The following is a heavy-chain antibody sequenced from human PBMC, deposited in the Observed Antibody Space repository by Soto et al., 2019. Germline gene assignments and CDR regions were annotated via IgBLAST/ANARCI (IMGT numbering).Heavy chain of an antibody. V-gene: IGHV4-34*01. Sequence: SETLSLTCAVYGGSLSGYYWSWIRQPPGKGLEWIGEITHSGTTNYNPSLKSRVTMSLDTSNNQLSLKLSSVTAADTAVYYCARDRPASIRGYDYYYGMDVWGQGTTVTVSS. D-gene: IGHD2-2*02. CDR3: ARDRPASIRGYDYYYGMDV. CDR2: ITHSGTT. J-gene: IGHJ6*02. CDR1: GGSLSGYY.